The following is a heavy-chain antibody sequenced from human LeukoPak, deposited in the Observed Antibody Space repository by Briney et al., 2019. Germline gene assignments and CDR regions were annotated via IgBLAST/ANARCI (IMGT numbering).Heavy chain of an antibody. CDR3: ARFRITNDAFDI. CDR1: SYSINSGYY. CDR2: IYHSGST. Sequence: PSETLSLTCTVSSYSINSGYYWGWIRQPPGKGLEWIGSIYHSGSTFYNPSLKTRVTTSIDTSKNQFSLKLSSVTAADTAVYYCARFRITNDAFDIWGQGTMVTVSS. V-gene: IGHV4-38-2*02. J-gene: IGHJ3*02. D-gene: IGHD3-10*01.